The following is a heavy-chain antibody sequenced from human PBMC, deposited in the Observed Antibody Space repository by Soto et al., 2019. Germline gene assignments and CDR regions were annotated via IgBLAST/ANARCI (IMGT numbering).Heavy chain of an antibody. CDR3: AKMVRAGKYYYYYYLAV. V-gene: IGHV3-9*01. J-gene: IGHJ6*03. CDR1: GFTFDDYA. CDR2: ISWNSGSI. Sequence: GGSLRFSCAASGFTFDDYAMHWVRQAPGKGLEWVSGISWNSGSIGYADSVKGRFSISRDNAQNSMYLQMNSLRAEDTALYYCAKMVRAGKYYYYYYLAVGGKGTTVTVSS. D-gene: IGHD3-10*01.